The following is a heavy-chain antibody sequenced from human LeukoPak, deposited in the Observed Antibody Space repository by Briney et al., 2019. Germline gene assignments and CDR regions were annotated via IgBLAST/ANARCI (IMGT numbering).Heavy chain of an antibody. CDR3: ARTAHYYGSGSYYNRGPQPYPMDV. CDR2: ISAYNGNT. CDR1: GYTFTSYG. J-gene: IGHJ6*04. Sequence: ASVKVSCKASGYTFTSYGISWVRQAPGQGLEWMGWISAYNGNTNYAQKLQGRVTITADESTSTAYMELSSLRSEDTAVYYCARTAHYYGSGSYYNRGPQPYPMDVWGKGTTVTVSS. D-gene: IGHD3-10*01. V-gene: IGHV1-18*04.